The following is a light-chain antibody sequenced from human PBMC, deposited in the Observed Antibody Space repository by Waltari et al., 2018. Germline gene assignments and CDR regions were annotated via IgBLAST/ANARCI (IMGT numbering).Light chain of an antibody. J-gene: IGLJ3*02. Sequence: QLVLTQSPSASASLGASVKLTCTLSSGQSSNTIAWPQQKPEKGPRYLMKVNSDGSHSKGDEIPDRFSGSSSGAERYLTISTVQSEDEADYYCQTGGHGTWVFGGGTKLTVL. CDR3: QTGGHGTWV. CDR2: VNSDGSH. CDR1: SGQSSNT. V-gene: IGLV4-69*01.